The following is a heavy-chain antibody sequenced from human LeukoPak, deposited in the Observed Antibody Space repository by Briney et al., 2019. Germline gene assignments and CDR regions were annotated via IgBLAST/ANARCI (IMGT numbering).Heavy chain of an antibody. D-gene: IGHD1-1*01. CDR1: GYTFTSYG. CDR2: IIPIFGTA. CDR3: ARSGGLERRLGV. V-gene: IGHV1-69*13. Sequence: GASVKVSCKASGYTFTSYGISWVRQAPGQGLEWMGGIIPIFGTANYAQKFQGRVTITADESTSTAYMELSSLRSEDAAVYYCARSGGLERRLGVWGQGTLVTVSS. J-gene: IGHJ4*02.